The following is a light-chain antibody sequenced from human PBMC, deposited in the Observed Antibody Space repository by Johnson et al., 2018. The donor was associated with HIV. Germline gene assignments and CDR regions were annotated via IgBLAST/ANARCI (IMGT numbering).Light chain of an antibody. CDR3: GTWDSSLSAPHYV. CDR2: ENN. CDR1: SSNIGNNY. Sequence: QSILTQPPSVSAAPGQKVTISCSGSSSNIGNNYVSWYQQLPGTAPKLLIYENNKRPSGIADRFSGSKSGTSATLGITGLQTGDEADCYCGTWDSSLSAPHYVFGTRTKVTVL. V-gene: IGLV1-51*02. J-gene: IGLJ1*01.